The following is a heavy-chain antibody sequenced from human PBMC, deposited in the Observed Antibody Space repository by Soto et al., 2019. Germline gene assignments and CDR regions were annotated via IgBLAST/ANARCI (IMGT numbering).Heavy chain of an antibody. CDR3: AREFSAREFDY. J-gene: IGHJ4*02. CDR1: GFTFSSYS. V-gene: IGHV3-21*01. Sequence: GGSLRLSCAASGFTFSSYSMNWVRQAPGKGLEWVSSISSSSSYIYYAGSVKGRFAISRDNAKNSLDLQMNSLRAEDTAVYYCAREFSAREFDYWGQGTLVTVSS. CDR2: ISSSSSYI.